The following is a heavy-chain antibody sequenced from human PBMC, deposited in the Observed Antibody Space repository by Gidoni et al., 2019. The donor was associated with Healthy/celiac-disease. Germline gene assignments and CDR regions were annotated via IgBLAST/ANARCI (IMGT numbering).Heavy chain of an antibody. CDR3: SLAVAGVDY. V-gene: IGHV3-30*02. CDR1: GFTFSSYG. Sequence: QVQLVESGGGVVQPGGSLRLSCAASGFTFSSYGMHWVRQAPGKGLEWVAFIRYDGSNKYYADSVKGRFTISRDNSKNTLYLQMNSLRAEDTAVYYVSLAVAGVDYWGQGTLVTVSS. D-gene: IGHD6-19*01. J-gene: IGHJ4*02. CDR2: IRYDGSNK.